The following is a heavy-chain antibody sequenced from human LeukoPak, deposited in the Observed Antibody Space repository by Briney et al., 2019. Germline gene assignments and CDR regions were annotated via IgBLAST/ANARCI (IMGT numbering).Heavy chain of an antibody. CDR2: IILIFGTA. V-gene: IGHV1-69*05. CDR1: GGTFSSYA. CDR3: ARDIAAAGPFDY. Sequence: GASVKVSCKASGGTFSSYAIGWVRQAPGQGLEWMGGIILIFGTANYAQKFQGRVTITTDESTSTAYMELSSLRSEDTAVYYCARDIAAAGPFDYWGQGTLVTVSS. D-gene: IGHD6-13*01. J-gene: IGHJ4*02.